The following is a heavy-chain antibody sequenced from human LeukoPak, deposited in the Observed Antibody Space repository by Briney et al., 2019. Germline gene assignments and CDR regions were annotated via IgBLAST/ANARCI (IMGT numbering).Heavy chain of an antibody. Sequence: PGGSLRLSCAASGFTFSNYVIHWVRQAPGKGLEWVAFISYDGNDKYYADSVKGRFTTSRDNSNNMVHLQMHSLRPEDTAVYSCAKDAVNCSGTSCSYGMDVWGQGTTVTVSS. CDR1: GFTFSNYV. V-gene: IGHV3-30*18. D-gene: IGHD2-2*01. J-gene: IGHJ6*02. CDR3: AKDAVNCSGTSCSYGMDV. CDR2: ISYDGNDK.